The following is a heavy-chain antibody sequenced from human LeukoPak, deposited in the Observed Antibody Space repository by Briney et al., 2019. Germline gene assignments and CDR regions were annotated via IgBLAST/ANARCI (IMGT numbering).Heavy chain of an antibody. CDR2: ISSSSSTI. J-gene: IGHJ6*02. D-gene: IGHD3-3*01. CDR1: GFTFSSYS. CDR3: ARGQDYDFWSGYYFPSYYYGMDV. V-gene: IGHV3-48*01. Sequence: GGSLRLSCAASGFTFSSYSMNWVRQAPGKGLEWVSYISSSSSTIYYADSVKGRFTISRDNAKNSLYLQMNSLRAEDTAVYYCARGQDYDFWSGYYFPSYYYGMDVWGQGTTVTVSS.